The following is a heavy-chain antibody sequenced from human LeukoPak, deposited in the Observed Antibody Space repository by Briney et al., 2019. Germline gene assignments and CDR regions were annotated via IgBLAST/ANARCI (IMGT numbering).Heavy chain of an antibody. Sequence: AASVKVSCKASGYRFTSYGISWVRQAPGQGLEWMGWISGYNGNTNYAQKLQGRVTMTTGTSTSTAYMELRSLRSDDTAVYYCAREYCSTTRCYMADYWGQGTLVTVSS. CDR3: AREYCSTTRCYMADY. J-gene: IGHJ4*02. CDR1: GYRFTSYG. D-gene: IGHD2-2*01. V-gene: IGHV1-18*01. CDR2: ISGYNGNT.